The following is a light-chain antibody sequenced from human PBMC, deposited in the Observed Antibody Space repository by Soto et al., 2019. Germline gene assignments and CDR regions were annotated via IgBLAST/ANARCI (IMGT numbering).Light chain of an antibody. V-gene: IGLV1-51*01. CDR1: NSNVGNNY. J-gene: IGLJ3*02. CDR3: GTWDSRLDAVV. CDR2: DDS. Sequence: QAVLTQPPSVSAAPGQTVTISCSGSNSNVGNNYVSWYHQVPGTAPKLLIYDDSKRPSGIPDRFSASKSGTSATLGITGLQTGDEADYYCGTWDSRLDAVVFGGGTKLTVL.